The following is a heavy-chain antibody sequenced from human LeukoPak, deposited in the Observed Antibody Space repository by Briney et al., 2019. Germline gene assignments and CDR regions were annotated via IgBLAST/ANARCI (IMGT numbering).Heavy chain of an antibody. J-gene: IGHJ4*02. CDR2: ISGSSTRT. CDR1: GFTFSSYA. V-gene: IGHV3-23*01. Sequence: GGSLRLSCADSGFTFSSYAMSWVRQAPGKGLEWVSSISGSSTRTYYADSVKGRFTVSRDNPKNTLYLQMNSLRAEDTAVYYCAKDKIVTNNDNFDYWGQGILVTVSS. CDR3: AKDKIVTNNDNFDY. D-gene: IGHD4-17*01.